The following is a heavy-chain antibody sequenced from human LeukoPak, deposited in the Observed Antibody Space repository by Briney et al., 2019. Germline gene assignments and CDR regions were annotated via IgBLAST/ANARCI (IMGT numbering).Heavy chain of an antibody. CDR3: AKREYCSGGSCYHFDY. D-gene: IGHD2-15*01. CDR2: IRKDGTDK. CDR1: GFTFSSYA. V-gene: IGHV3-30*02. J-gene: IGHJ4*02. Sequence: GGSLRVSCAASGFTFSSYAMHWVRQAPGKGLEWVAAIRKDGTDKYYADSVKGRFTISRDNSKNTLYLQMNSLRPEDTAVYYCAKREYCSGGSCYHFDYWGQGTRVTVSS.